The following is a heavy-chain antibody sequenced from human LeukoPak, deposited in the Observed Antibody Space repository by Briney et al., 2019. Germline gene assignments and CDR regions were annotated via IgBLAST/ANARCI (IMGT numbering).Heavy chain of an antibody. J-gene: IGHJ4*02. CDR3: ANDGRSGYYTGGTFDY. CDR1: GFTFDDYA. D-gene: IGHD3-3*01. CDR2: ISWNSGSI. Sequence: GRSLRPSCAASGFTFDDYAMPWVRQAPGKGLEWVAGISWNSGSIGYADSVKGRFTISRDNAKNSLYLQMNSLRAEDTALYYCANDGRSGYYTGGTFDYWGQGTLVTVSS. V-gene: IGHV3-9*01.